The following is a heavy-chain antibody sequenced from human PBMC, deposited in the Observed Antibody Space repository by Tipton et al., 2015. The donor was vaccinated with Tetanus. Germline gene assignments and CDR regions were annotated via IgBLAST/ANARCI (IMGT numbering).Heavy chain of an antibody. CDR3: ASTQWLVKGRRLDYYGMDV. V-gene: IGHV3-23*01. CDR2: ISGSGGST. CDR1: GFTFSSYA. D-gene: IGHD6-19*01. Sequence: SLRLSCAASGFTFSSYAMSWVRQAPGKGLEWVSAISGSGGSTYYADSVKGRFTISRDNSKNTLYLQMNSLRAEDTAVYYCASTQWLVKGRRLDYYGMDVWGQGTTVTVSS. J-gene: IGHJ6*02.